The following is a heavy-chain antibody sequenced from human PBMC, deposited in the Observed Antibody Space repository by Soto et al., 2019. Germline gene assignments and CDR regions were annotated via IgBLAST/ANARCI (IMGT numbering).Heavy chain of an antibody. CDR3: ARGYGWFDP. Sequence: QVQLVQSGAEVKKPGASVKVSCKASGYTFTSYYMHWVRQAPGQGLEWMGIINPSGGSTSYAQKVQGSVTRTRDTSTSTVYMELSSLRPDDAVVYYCARGYGWFDPSGQGTLVTVSS. V-gene: IGHV1-46*01. D-gene: IGHD1-20*01. J-gene: IGHJ5*02. CDR2: INPSGGST. CDR1: GYTFTSYY.